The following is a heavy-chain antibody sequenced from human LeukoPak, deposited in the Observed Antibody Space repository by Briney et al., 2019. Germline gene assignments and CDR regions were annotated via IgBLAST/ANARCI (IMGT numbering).Heavy chain of an antibody. Sequence: SETLSLTCTVSGGSISSYYWSWIRQPPGKGLEWIGYIYYSGSTYYNPSLKSRVTISVDTSKNQFSLKLSSVTAADTAVYYCASLYSSSWYDYFDYWGQGTLVTVSS. CDR3: ASLYSSSWYDYFDY. V-gene: IGHV4-59*06. J-gene: IGHJ4*02. CDR1: GGSISSYY. D-gene: IGHD6-13*01. CDR2: IYYSGST.